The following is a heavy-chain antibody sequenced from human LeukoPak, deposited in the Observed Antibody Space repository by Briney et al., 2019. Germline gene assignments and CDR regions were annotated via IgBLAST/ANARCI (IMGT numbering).Heavy chain of an antibody. V-gene: IGHV3-23*01. CDR3: AKDSRYCSSTSCADY. Sequence: GGSLRLSCAASGFTFSSYAMSWVRQAPGKGLEWASAISGSGGSTYYADSVKGRFTISRDNSKNTLYLQMNSLRAEDTAVYYCAKDSRYCSSTSCADYWGQGTLVTVSS. CDR1: GFTFSSYA. J-gene: IGHJ4*02. D-gene: IGHD2-2*01. CDR2: ISGSGGST.